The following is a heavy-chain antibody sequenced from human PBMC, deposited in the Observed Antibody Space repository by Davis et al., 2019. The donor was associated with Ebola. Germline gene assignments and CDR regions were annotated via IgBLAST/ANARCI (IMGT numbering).Heavy chain of an antibody. CDR1: GDSVSMKSAG. Sequence: HSQTLSLTCAVSGDSVSMKSAGWNWIRQSPSRGLEWLGRTYYNSKWYYDYADSVRSRISINADTSKNQFSLQLKSVTPEDTAVYYCVRGWGRSGLDVWGQGTTVTVSS. V-gene: IGHV6-1*01. CDR3: VRGWGRSGLDV. J-gene: IGHJ6*02. D-gene: IGHD1-26*01. CDR2: TYYNSKWYY.